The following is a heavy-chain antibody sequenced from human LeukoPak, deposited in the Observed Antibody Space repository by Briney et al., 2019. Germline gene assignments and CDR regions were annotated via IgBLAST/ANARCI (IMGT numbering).Heavy chain of an antibody. CDR2: TSYDGANK. V-gene: IGHV3-30*18. CDR1: GFTFSSYA. D-gene: IGHD6-13*01. CDR3: AKDSSSSNYYYGLDV. Sequence: PGGSLRLSCAASGFTFSSYAMSWVRQAPGKGLEWVSFTSYDGANKYYADSVKGRFTISRDNSKNTLYVQMNSLRGDDTGMYFCAKDSSSSNYYYGLDVWGQGTTVTVSS. J-gene: IGHJ6*02.